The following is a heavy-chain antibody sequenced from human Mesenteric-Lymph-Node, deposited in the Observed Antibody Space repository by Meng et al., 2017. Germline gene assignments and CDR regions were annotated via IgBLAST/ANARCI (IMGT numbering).Heavy chain of an antibody. CDR1: GFTFSSYA. CDR3: LRDYAGY. CDR2: ISYDGSNK. J-gene: IGHJ4*02. V-gene: IGHV3-30*01. Sequence: GESLKISCAASGFTFSSYAMHWVRQAPGKGLEWVAVISYDGSNKYYADSVKGRFTISRDNSKNTLYLQMNSLRAEDTAVYYCLRDYAGYWGQGTLVTVSS. D-gene: IGHD2-2*01.